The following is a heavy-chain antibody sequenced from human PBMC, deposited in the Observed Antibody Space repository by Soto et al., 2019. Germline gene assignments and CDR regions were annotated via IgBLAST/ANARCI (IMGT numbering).Heavy chain of an antibody. D-gene: IGHD1-26*01. CDR3: ARVRRWELPYFDY. J-gene: IGHJ4*02. V-gene: IGHV4-30-2*01. CDR2: IYHSGST. CDR1: GGSISSGGYS. Sequence: QLQLQESGSGLVKPSQTLSLTCAVSGGSISSGGYSWSWIRQPPGKGLEWIGYIYHSGSTYYNPSLKSRVTISVDRSKNQFSLKLSSVTAADTALYYCARVRRWELPYFDYWGQGTLVTVSS.